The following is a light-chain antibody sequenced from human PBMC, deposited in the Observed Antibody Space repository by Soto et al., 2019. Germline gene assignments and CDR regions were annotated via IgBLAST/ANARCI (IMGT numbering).Light chain of an antibody. Sequence: QSVLTQPRSVSGSPGQSVTISCTGTSSDVGCYKYVSWYQQKPGKAPKLIIYGVSRWPSGVPNRFSGSKSGNRASLTISGPQAEDEGDYYCCSYAGGPEVFGTGTKVTVL. CDR3: CSYAGGPEV. J-gene: IGLJ1*01. CDR1: SSDVGCYKY. CDR2: GVS. V-gene: IGLV2-11*01.